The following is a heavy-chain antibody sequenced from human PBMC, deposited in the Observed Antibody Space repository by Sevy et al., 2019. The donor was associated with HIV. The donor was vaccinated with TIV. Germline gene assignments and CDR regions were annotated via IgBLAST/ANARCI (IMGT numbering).Heavy chain of an antibody. Sequence: ASVKVSCKASGGTFSSYAISWVRQAPGQGLEWMGGIIPIFGTANYAQKFQGRVTITADESTGTAYMELSSLRSEDTAVYYCARVGVVVPAAIQGENYYYGMDVWGQGTTVTVSS. CDR2: IIPIFGTA. CDR1: GGTFSSYA. V-gene: IGHV1-69*13. D-gene: IGHD2-2*02. CDR3: ARVGVVVPAAIQGENYYYGMDV. J-gene: IGHJ6*02.